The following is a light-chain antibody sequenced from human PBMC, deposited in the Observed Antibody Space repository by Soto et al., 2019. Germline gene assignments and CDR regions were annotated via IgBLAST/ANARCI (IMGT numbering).Light chain of an antibody. V-gene: IGKV3-11*01. Sequence: IVLTQSPVTLSLSPGERATLSCRASQSVSSYLAWYQQKPGQAPRLLIYDASNRATGIPARFSGSGSGTDFTLTISSLEPEDFAVYYCQQRSNWPGTFGQGTKVDIK. CDR3: QQRSNWPGT. CDR1: QSVSSY. CDR2: DAS. J-gene: IGKJ1*01.